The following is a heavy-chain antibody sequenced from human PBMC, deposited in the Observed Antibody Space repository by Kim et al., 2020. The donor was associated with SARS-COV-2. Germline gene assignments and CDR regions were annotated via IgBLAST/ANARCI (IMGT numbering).Heavy chain of an antibody. J-gene: IGHJ6*02. V-gene: IGHV3-23*01. CDR3: AKAAAGTYYYYGMDV. Sequence: DSVKGRFTISRDNSKNTLYLQMNSLGAEDTAVYYCAKAAAGTYYYYGMDVWGQGTTVTVSS. D-gene: IGHD6-13*01.